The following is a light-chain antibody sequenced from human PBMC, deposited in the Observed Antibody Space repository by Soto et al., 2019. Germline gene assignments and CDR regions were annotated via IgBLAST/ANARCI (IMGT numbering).Light chain of an antibody. CDR3: QVWDSSTANYV. Sequence: SYELTQPLSVSVALGQTAKITCGGNNIGSKIVQWYKQKPGQAPVLVIYRDSTRPSGIPERFSGSNTGNTATLTISRAQAGEEAAYYCQVWDSSTANYVFGTGTKLTVL. CDR2: RDS. J-gene: IGLJ1*01. V-gene: IGLV3-9*01. CDR1: NIGSKI.